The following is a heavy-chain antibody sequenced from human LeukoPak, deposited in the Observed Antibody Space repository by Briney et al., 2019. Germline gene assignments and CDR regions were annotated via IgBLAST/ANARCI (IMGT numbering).Heavy chain of an antibody. D-gene: IGHD2-21*01. Sequence: GSLRLSCAASGFTFSSYAMSWVRQAPGKGLEWIGSIYYSGSTYYNPSLKSRVAISVDTSKNQFSLKLSSVTAADTAVYYCARGGLWWSEPDAFDIWGQGTMVTVSS. CDR1: GFTFSSYA. J-gene: IGHJ3*02. V-gene: IGHV4-39*07. CDR3: ARGGLWWSEPDAFDI. CDR2: IYYSGST.